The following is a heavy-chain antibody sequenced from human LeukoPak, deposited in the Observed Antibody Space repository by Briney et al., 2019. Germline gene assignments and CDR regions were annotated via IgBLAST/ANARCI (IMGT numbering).Heavy chain of an antibody. CDR2: IYSGGST. D-gene: IGHD3-3*01. V-gene: IGHV3-53*01. CDR3: ARVTYYDFWIDY. CDR1: GFTVSSNY. Sequence: GGSLRLSCAASGFTVSSNYMSWVRQAPGKGLEWVSVIYSGGSTYYADSVKGRFTISRDNSKNTLYPQMNSLRAEDTAVYYCARVTYYDFWIDYWGQGTLVTVSS. J-gene: IGHJ4*02.